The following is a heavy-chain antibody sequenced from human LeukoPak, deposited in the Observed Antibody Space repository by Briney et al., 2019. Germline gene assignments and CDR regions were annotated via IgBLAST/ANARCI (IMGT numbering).Heavy chain of an antibody. V-gene: IGHV3-7*01. Sequence: PGGSLGLSCAASGFAFSSYWMSWVRQAPGKGLEWVANIKQDGSEKSYVDSVKGRFTISRDNARNSLYLQMNSLRAEDTAVYYCARGSTTVTSRGYFDFWGQGTLVTVSS. CDR2: IKQDGSEK. J-gene: IGHJ4*02. CDR3: ARGSTTVTSRGYFDF. D-gene: IGHD4-17*01. CDR1: GFAFSSYW.